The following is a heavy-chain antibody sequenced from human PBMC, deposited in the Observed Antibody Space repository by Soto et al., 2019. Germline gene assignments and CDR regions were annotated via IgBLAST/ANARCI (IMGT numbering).Heavy chain of an antibody. Sequence: GGSLRLSCAASGFTFSSYWMSWVRQAPGKGLEWVANIKQDGSEKYYVDSVKGRFTISRDNAKNSLYLQMNSLRAEDTAVYYCARDSLGYYDSSGYRDYWGQGTLVTVSS. J-gene: IGHJ4*02. V-gene: IGHV3-7*03. D-gene: IGHD3-22*01. CDR2: IKQDGSEK. CDR3: ARDSLGYYDSSGYRDY. CDR1: GFTFSSYW.